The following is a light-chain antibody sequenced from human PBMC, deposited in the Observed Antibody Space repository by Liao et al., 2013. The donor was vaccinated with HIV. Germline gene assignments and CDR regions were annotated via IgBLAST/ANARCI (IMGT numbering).Light chain of an antibody. V-gene: IGLV3-21*01. CDR1: NIGRRS. Sequence: SYELTQPPSVSVAPGKTARITCGGNNIGRRSVHWYQQKPGQAPVLVIYYDSDRPSGIPERFSGSNSGNTATLTISRVEAGDEADYYCHVWDSSSDHRYVFGTGTKVTVL. CDR3: HVWDSSSDHRYV. CDR2: YDS. J-gene: IGLJ1*01.